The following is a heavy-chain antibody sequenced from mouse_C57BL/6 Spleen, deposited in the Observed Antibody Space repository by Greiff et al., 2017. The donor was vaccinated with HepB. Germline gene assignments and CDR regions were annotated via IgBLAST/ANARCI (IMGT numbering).Heavy chain of an antibody. Sequence: QVQLKQSGAELVRPGASVTLSCKASGYTFTDYEMHWVKQTPVHGLEWIGAIDPETGGTAYNQKFKGKAILTADKSSSTAYMELRSRTSEDSAVYYCTRDGYARGYFDYWGQGTTLTVSS. J-gene: IGHJ2*01. CDR1: GYTFTDYE. D-gene: IGHD2-2*01. CDR2: IDPETGGT. V-gene: IGHV1-15*01. CDR3: TRDGYARGYFDY.